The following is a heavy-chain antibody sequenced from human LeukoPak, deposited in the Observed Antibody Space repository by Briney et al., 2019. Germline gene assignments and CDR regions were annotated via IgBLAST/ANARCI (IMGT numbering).Heavy chain of an antibody. Sequence: HSGGSLRLSCAASGFTFSSYAMSWVRQAPGKGLEWVSAISGSGGSTYYADSVKGRFTISRDNSKNTLYLQMNSLRAEDTAVYYCAKDLSRYFDWRNDYWGQGTLVTVSS. V-gene: IGHV3-23*01. CDR2: ISGSGGST. CDR1: GFTFSSYA. D-gene: IGHD3-9*01. J-gene: IGHJ4*02. CDR3: AKDLSRYFDWRNDY.